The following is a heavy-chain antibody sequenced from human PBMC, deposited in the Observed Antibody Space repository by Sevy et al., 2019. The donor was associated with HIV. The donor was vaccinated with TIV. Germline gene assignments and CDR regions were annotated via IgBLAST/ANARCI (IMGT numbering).Heavy chain of an antibody. CDR1: GYSFATNW. J-gene: IGHJ4*02. V-gene: IGHV5-51*01. D-gene: IGHD6-13*01. Sequence: GESLKISCKGSGYSFATNWIGWVRPMPGKGLEGMGIIYPGDSDTRYSPSFQGQVTISADKSISTAYLQGSSLKASDTAMYYCARLTALVSDFDYWGQGTLVTVSS. CDR2: IYPGDSDT. CDR3: ARLTALVSDFDY.